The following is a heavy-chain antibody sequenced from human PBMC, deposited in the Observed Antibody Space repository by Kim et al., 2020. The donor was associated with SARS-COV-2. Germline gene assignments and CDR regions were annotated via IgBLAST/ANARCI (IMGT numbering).Heavy chain of an antibody. J-gene: IGHJ2*01. V-gene: IGHV4-59*01. CDR2: IYYSGST. CDR1: RGSISSYY. CDR3: ARNPWGYSSSWYWYFDL. Sequence: SETLSLTCTVSRGSISSYYWSWIRQPPGKGLEWIGYIYYSGSTNYNPSLKSRVTISVDTSKNQFSLKLSSVTAADTAVYYCARNPWGYSSSWYWYFDLWGRGTLVTVSS. D-gene: IGHD6-13*01.